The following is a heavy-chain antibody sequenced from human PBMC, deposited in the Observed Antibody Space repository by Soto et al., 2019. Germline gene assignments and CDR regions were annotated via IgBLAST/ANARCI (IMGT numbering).Heavy chain of an antibody. CDR3: ARAGYYRFDY. Sequence: GGSLRLSCAASGFTFSTSWMHWVRQAPGKGLVWVSRMNGDGSTVNYADSVKGRFAISRDNAKNTLYLQMNSLRAEDTAVYYCARAGYYRFDYWGQGTLVTVSS. CDR1: GFTFSTSW. V-gene: IGHV3-74*01. D-gene: IGHD3-22*01. J-gene: IGHJ4*02. CDR2: MNGDGSTV.